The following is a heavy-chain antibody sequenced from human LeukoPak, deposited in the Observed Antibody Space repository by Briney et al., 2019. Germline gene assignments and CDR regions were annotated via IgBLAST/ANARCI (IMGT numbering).Heavy chain of an antibody. J-gene: IGHJ4*02. D-gene: IGHD2-2*01. V-gene: IGHV1-18*01. CDR2: ISAYNGNT. CDR1: GYTFPSYG. Sequence: ASVKVSCKASGYTFPSYGISWVRQAPGQGLEWMGWISAYNGNTNYAQKLQGRVTMTTDTSTSTAYMELRSLRSDDTAVYYCARDDAVPAAINFDYWGQGTLVTVSS. CDR3: ARDDAVPAAINFDY.